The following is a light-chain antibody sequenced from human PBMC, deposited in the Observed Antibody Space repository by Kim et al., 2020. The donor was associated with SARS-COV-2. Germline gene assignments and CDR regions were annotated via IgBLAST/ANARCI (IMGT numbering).Light chain of an antibody. V-gene: IGLV3-1*01. J-gene: IGLJ2*01. CDR1: KLGDKY. CDR3: KAWDSSTAV. Sequence: YELTQPPSVSVSPGQTASITCSGDKLGDKYACWYQQKPGQSPVLVIYQDSKRPSGLPERFSGSNSGNTATLTISGTQAMDEADYYCKAWDSSTAVF. CDR2: QDS.